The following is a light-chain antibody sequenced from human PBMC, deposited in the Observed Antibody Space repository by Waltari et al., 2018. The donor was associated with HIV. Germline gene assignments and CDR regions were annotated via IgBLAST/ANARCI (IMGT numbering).Light chain of an antibody. Sequence: DIQMTPSPSSLSASVGDRVTITCQASQHIATNLNWFQQKPGKAPKLLIYDVSKLETGVPSRFTVGGSGATFTFTITSLRPEDIATYYCLQYDDLPLTFGGGTKVELK. J-gene: IGKJ4*01. CDR1: QHIATN. V-gene: IGKV1-33*01. CDR2: DVS. CDR3: LQYDDLPLT.